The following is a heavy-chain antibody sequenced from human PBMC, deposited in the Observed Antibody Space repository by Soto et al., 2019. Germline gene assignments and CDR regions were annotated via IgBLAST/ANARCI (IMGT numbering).Heavy chain of an antibody. CDR3: ARWGTTGGLDV. Sequence: QVQLVESGGGVVQPGTSLRLSCVGSGFTFRSYVIHWVRQAPGKGLEWVALTSYDGSNKYYDDSVKGRFTISRDNSRKKVDPPMEHPRLEKTALYYCARWGTTGGLDVWGQGTLVSVSS. CDR1: GFTFRSYV. J-gene: IGHJ4*02. D-gene: IGHD3-16*01. V-gene: IGHV3-30*19. CDR2: TSYDGSNK.